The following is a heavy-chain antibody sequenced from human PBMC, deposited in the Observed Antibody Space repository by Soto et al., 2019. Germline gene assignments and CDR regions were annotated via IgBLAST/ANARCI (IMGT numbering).Heavy chain of an antibody. Sequence: PSETLSLTCTVSGDSISSGGYYWGWIRQLPGKGLEWIGYILNSGGTHYNPSLKSRVSISVDTSKNQFSLKLSSVTAADTAVYYCARGLISGYYLYDAFDIWGQGTMVTVSS. D-gene: IGHD3-22*01. J-gene: IGHJ3*02. CDR3: ARGLISGYYLYDAFDI. CDR1: GDSISSGGYY. CDR2: ILNSGGT. V-gene: IGHV4-31*03.